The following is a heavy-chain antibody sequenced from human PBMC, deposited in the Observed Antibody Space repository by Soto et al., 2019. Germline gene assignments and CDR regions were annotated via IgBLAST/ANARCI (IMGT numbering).Heavy chain of an antibody. CDR2: ISSTTNYI. Sequence: PGGSLRLSCAASGFTFTRYSMNWVRQAPGKGLEWVSSISSTTNYIYYADSMKGRFTVSRDSAKNSVYLEMNSLSAEDTAVYYCARESEDLTSNLDYWGQGTLVTVSS. J-gene: IGHJ4*02. CDR1: GFTFTRYS. CDR3: ARESEDLTSNLDY. V-gene: IGHV3-21*01.